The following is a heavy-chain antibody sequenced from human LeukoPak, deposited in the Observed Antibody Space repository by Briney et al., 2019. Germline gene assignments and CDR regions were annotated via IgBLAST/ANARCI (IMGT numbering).Heavy chain of an antibody. CDR3: ARVAEAAAFDS. CDR2: ISSSSRYI. D-gene: IGHD6-13*01. J-gene: IGHJ4*02. CDR1: GFSFKNFG. V-gene: IGHV3-21*06. Sequence: GGSLRLSCTASGFSFKNFGMSWVRQAPGKGLEWVSSISSSSRYIYYADSMKGRFTISRDNSKNSLYLQMNSLRAEDTAVYYCARVAEAAAFDSWGQGTLVTVSS.